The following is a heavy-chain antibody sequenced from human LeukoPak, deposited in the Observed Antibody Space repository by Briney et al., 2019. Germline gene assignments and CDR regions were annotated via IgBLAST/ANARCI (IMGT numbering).Heavy chain of an antibody. Sequence: ASVKVSCKASGYTFTGYYMHWVRQAPGQGLEWMGWINPNSGGTNYAQKSQGRVTMTRDTSISTAYMELSRLRSDDTAVYYCARARYDYYGSGSYYSPFDYWGQGTLVTVSS. J-gene: IGHJ4*02. CDR1: GYTFTGYY. CDR2: INPNSGGT. CDR3: ARARYDYYGSGSYYSPFDY. V-gene: IGHV1-2*02. D-gene: IGHD3-10*01.